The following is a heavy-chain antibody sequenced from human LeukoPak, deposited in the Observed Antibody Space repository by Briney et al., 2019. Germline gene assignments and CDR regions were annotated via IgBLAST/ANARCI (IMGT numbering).Heavy chain of an antibody. D-gene: IGHD6-19*01. CDR1: GLTFSTSG. CDR3: ATETSGRHYDY. Sequence: PGGSLRLSCTASGLTFSTSGFNWVRQAPRKGLEWGASIGPTGSDRYHADSIKGRFTISKDNANNFLYLQMNSLRAEDTAVYYCATETSGRHYDYWGQGTLLTVSS. V-gene: IGHV3-21*06. CDR2: IGPTGSDR. J-gene: IGHJ4*02.